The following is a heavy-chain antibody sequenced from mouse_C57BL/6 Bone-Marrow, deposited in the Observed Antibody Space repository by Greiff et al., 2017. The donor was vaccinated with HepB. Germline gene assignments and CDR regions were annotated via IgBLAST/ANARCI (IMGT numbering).Heavy chain of an antibody. CDR1: GYTFTDYY. V-gene: IGHV1-26*01. D-gene: IGHD2-5*01. Sequence: VQLQQSGPELVKPGASVKISCKASGYTFTDYYMNWVKQSHGKSLEWIGDINPNNGGTSYNQKFKGKATLTVDKSSSTAYMELRSLTSEDSAVYYCAREDSNSWFVYWGQGTLVTVSA. CDR3: AREDSNSWFVY. J-gene: IGHJ3*01. CDR2: INPNNGGT.